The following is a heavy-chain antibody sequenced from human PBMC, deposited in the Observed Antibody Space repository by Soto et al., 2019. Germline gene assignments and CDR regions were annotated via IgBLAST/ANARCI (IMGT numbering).Heavy chain of an antibody. D-gene: IGHD5-12*01. CDR3: VRDHSGYDAEFDY. J-gene: IGHJ4*02. CDR1: GFSFSRYW. CDR2: IKSDGSDT. V-gene: IGHV3-74*01. Sequence: GGSLRLSCAASGFSFSRYWMDWVRQAPGKGLMWVSHIKSDGSDTTYADSVKGRFTISRDNAKNMLYLQMNSLRAEDTAVYYCVRDHSGYDAEFDYWGQGTLVTVSS.